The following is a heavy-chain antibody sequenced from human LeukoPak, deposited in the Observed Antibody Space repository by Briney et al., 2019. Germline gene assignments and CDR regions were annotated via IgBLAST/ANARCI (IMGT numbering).Heavy chain of an antibody. D-gene: IGHD5-12*01. CDR2: ISSSGTT. CDR1: SGSISSGDYY. V-gene: IGHV4-30-4*01. CDR3: AGVGNGGYGGFDY. J-gene: IGHJ4*02. Sequence: SETLSLTCTVSSGSISSGDYYWSWIRQPPGKGLEWIGYISSSGTTFYNPSLRSRITISVDSSKSQFSLNLSSVTASDTAVYYCAGVGNGGYGGFDYWGQGTLVTVSS.